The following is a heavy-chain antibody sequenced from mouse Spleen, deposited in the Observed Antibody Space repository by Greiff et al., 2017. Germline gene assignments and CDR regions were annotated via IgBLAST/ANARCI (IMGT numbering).Heavy chain of an antibody. Sequence: EVMLVESGGGLVKPGGSLKLSCAASGFTFSSYAMSWVRQTPEKRLEWVATISSGGSYTYYPDSVKGRFTISRDNAKNTLYLQMSSLRSEDTAMYYCAREIGGLFDYWGQGTTLTVSS. J-gene: IGHJ2*01. V-gene: IGHV5-9-1*01. CDR2: ISSGGSYT. CDR3: AREIGGLFDY. CDR1: GFTFSSYA.